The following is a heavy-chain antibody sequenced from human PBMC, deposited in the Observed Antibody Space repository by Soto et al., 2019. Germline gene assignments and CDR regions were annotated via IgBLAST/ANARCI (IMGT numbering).Heavy chain of an antibody. V-gene: IGHV1-69*06. D-gene: IGHD3-22*01. CDR2: IIPIFGTI. Sequence: QVPLVQSGAEVKKPGSSVKVSCKASGGTFSSYAITWVRQAPGQGLEWMGGIIPIFGTINYAQKFQGRVTITADKSTTTAYMELSSLRSEDTAIYYCARDKSADSSGYLYYFDYWGQGTLVTVSS. J-gene: IGHJ4*02. CDR3: ARDKSADSSGYLYYFDY. CDR1: GGTFSSYA.